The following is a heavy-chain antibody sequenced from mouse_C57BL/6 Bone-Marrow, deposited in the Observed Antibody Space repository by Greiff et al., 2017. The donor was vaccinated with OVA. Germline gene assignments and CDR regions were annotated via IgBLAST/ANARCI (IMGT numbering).Heavy chain of an antibody. CDR1: GFNIKDDY. Sequence: VQLKQSGAELVRPGASVKLSCTASGFNIKDDYMHWVKQRPEQGLEWIGWIDPENGDTEYASKFQGKATITADTSSNTAYLQLSSLTSEDTAVYYCTKNYGSSDYYAMDYWGQGTSVTVSS. J-gene: IGHJ4*01. V-gene: IGHV14-4*01. CDR2: IDPENGDT. CDR3: TKNYGSSDYYAMDY. D-gene: IGHD1-1*01.